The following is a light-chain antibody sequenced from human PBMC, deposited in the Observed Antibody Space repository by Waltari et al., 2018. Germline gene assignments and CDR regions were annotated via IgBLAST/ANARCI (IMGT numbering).Light chain of an antibody. CDR3: QKYVNLPAT. J-gene: IGKJ1*01. CDR1: QSVGKY. V-gene: IGKV3-20*01. CDR2: DAS. Sequence: EIVLTQSAGTLSLSPGQRATLSCRASQSVGKYLAWYQQKPGQAPRLLIYDASTRATGIPDRFSGSGSGTDFSLTISRLEPEDFAVYYCQKYVNLPATFGQGTKVEIK.